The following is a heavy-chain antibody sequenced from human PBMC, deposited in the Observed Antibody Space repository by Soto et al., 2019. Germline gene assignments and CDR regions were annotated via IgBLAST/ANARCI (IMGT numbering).Heavy chain of an antibody. CDR2: IYYSGST. J-gene: IGHJ6*03. D-gene: IGHD3-9*01. CDR3: ARGGGVNGYYDILTGYSRSYYYYYYMDV. Sequence: SETLSLTCTVSGGSISSGGYYWSWIRRHPGKGLEWIGYIYYSGSTYYNPSLKSRVTISVDTSKNQFSLKLSSVTAADTAVDYCARGGGVNGYYDILTGYSRSYYYYYYMDVWGKGTTVTVSS. V-gene: IGHV4-31*03. CDR1: GGSISSGGYY.